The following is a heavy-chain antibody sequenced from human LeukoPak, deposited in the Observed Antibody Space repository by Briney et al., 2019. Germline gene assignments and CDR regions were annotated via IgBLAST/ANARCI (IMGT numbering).Heavy chain of an antibody. V-gene: IGHV1-69*13. J-gene: IGHJ3*02. Sequence: SVKVSCTASGGTFSSYAISWVRQAPGQGLEWMGGIIPIFGTANYAQKFQGRVTITADESTSTAYMELSSLRSEDTAVYYCARSERDDGNDAFDIWGQGTMVTVSS. D-gene: IGHD1-26*01. CDR1: GGTFSSYA. CDR3: ARSERDDGNDAFDI. CDR2: IIPIFGTA.